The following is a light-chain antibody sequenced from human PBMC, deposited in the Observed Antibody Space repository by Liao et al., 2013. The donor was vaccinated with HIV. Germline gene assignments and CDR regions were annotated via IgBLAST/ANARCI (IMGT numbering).Light chain of an antibody. J-gene: IGLJ3*02. Sequence: SYELTQSPSVSVAPGKTATITCGGNNIGRKSVHWYQQKPGQAPVLVIYYNSDRPSGIPERFSGSNSGNTATLTISRVEAGDEADYYCQVWDSSSDHRGVFGGGTKLTVL. CDR3: QVWDSSSDHRGV. CDR2: YNS. V-gene: IGLV3-21*04. CDR1: NIGRKS.